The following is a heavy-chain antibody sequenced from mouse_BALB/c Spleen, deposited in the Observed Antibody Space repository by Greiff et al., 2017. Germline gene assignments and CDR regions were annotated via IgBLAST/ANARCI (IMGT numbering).Heavy chain of an antibody. CDR3: ARYYRYDHWYFDV. V-gene: IGHV1-14*01. J-gene: IGHJ1*01. CDR1: GYTFTSYV. CDR2: INPYNDGT. Sequence: VQLQQSGPELVKPGASVKMSCKASGYTFTSYVMHWVKQKPGQGLEWIGYINPYNDGTKYNEKFKGKATLTSDKSSSTAYMELSSLTSEDSAVYYCARYYRYDHWYFDVWGAGTTVTVSS. D-gene: IGHD2-14*01.